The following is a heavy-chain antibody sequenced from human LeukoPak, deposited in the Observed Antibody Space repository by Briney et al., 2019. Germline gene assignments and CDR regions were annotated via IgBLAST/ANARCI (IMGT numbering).Heavy chain of an antibody. D-gene: IGHD3-22*01. CDR3: ARDSDYYDSSGYYGGVDY. Sequence: GGSLRLSCAASGFTFSDYYMSWIRQAAGRGLEWVSYISSSGSTIYYADSVKGRFTISRDNAKNSLYLQMNSLRAEDTAVYYCARDSDYYDSSGYYGGVDYWGQGTLVTVSS. CDR2: ISSSGSTI. J-gene: IGHJ4*02. V-gene: IGHV3-11*01. CDR1: GFTFSDYY.